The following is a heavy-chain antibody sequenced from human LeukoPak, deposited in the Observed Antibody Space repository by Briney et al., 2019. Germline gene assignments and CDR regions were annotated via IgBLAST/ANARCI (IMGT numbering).Heavy chain of an antibody. D-gene: IGHD4-11*01. CDR2: IYPADSDT. CDR1: GYIFPSYW. V-gene: IGHV5-51*01. CDR3: ARLAYTNFRDY. J-gene: IGHJ4*02. Sequence: GESLKISCKGSGYIFPSYWIGWVRQMPGKGLEWMGIIYPADSDTRYSPSFQGQVTISVDKSIGTAYLQWTSPKASDTAIYYCARLAYTNFRDYWGQGTLVTVSS.